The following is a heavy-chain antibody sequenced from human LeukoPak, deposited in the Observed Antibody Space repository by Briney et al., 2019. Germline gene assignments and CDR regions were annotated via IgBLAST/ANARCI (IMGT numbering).Heavy chain of an antibody. V-gene: IGHV3-30*04. CDR1: GFTFSSYA. Sequence: GGSLRLSCAASGFTFSSYAMHWVRQAPGKGLEWVAVISYDGSNKYYADSVKGRFTISRDNSKNTLYLQMNSLRAEDTAVYHCARTERFLEWLSPLYYYYGMDVWGQGTTVTVSS. D-gene: IGHD3-3*01. J-gene: IGHJ6*02. CDR2: ISYDGSNK. CDR3: ARTERFLEWLSPLYYYYGMDV.